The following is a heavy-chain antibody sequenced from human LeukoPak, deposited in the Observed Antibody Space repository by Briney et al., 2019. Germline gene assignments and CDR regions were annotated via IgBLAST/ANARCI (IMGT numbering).Heavy chain of an antibody. CDR3: ARDSYGDYYSGMDV. J-gene: IGHJ6*02. Sequence: GGSLRLSCAASGFTFSGYEMNWVRQAPGKGLEWVSYISSSGSTIYYADSVKGRFTISRDNAKNSLYLQMNSLRAEDTAVYYCARDSYGDYYSGMDVWGQGTTVTVSS. D-gene: IGHD4-17*01. CDR2: ISSSGSTI. CDR1: GFTFSGYE. V-gene: IGHV3-48*03.